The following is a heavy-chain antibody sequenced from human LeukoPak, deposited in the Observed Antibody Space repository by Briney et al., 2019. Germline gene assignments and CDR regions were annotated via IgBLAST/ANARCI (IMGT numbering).Heavy chain of an antibody. CDR2: INPNSGGT. Sequence: ASVKVSCKASGYTFTGYYMHWVRQAPGQGLEWMGWINPNSGGTNYAQKFQGRVTMTRDTSISTAYMELSRLRSDDTDVYYCARDHGMVRGVISDYWGQGTLVTVSS. V-gene: IGHV1-2*02. J-gene: IGHJ4*02. CDR3: ARDHGMVRGVISDY. D-gene: IGHD3-10*01. CDR1: GYTFTGYY.